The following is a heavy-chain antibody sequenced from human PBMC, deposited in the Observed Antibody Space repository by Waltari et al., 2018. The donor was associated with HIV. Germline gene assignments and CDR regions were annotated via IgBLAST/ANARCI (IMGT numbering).Heavy chain of an antibody. CDR3: ARSSPADYYDSSGYSENPSAFDI. J-gene: IGHJ3*02. D-gene: IGHD3-22*01. CDR2: IYTSWRP. CDR1: GGSSSSGSYN. V-gene: IGHV4-61*02. Sequence: QVQLQESGPGLVKPSHPLSLTCTFSGGSSSSGSYNWSCCSPPTAHGGERIGRIYTSWRPNYNPSLKSRVPISVDTSKNHFSLKLSSVTAADTAVYYCARSSPADYYDSSGYSENPSAFDIWGQGTMVTVSS.